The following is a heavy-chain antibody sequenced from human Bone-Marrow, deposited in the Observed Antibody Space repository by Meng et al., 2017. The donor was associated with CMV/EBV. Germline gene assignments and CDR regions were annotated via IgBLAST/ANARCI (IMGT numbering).Heavy chain of an antibody. J-gene: IGHJ6*02. CDR1: GGSFSGYY. V-gene: IGHV4-34*01. CDR2: IDHSGST. Sequence: GSLRLSCAVYGGSFSGYYWTWIRQPPRKGLEWIGEIDHSGSTNYNPSLKSRVTISVDTSKSQFSLRLSSVTAADTAVYYCARGQPKIVVVATSNGLDVWGQGTTVTVSS. CDR3: ARGQPKIVVVATSNGLDV. D-gene: IGHD2-21*01.